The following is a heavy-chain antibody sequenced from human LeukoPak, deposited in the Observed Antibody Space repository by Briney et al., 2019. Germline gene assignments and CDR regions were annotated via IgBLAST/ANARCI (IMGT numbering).Heavy chain of an antibody. CDR1: GFTFSSYS. J-gene: IGHJ4*02. V-gene: IGHV3-21*01. Sequence: GGSLRLSCAASGFTFSSYSMNWVRQAPGKGLEWVSSISSSSSYIYYADSVKGRFTISRDNGKNSLYLQMTSRRAEDTAVNYCARDSGDSSGYSPGWGQGTLVTVSS. CDR3: ARDSGDSSGYSPG. D-gene: IGHD3-22*01. CDR2: ISSSSSYI.